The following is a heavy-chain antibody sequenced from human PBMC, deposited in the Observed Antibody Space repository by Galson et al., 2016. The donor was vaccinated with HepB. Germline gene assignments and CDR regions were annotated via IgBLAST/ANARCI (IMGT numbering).Heavy chain of an antibody. Sequence: SLRLSCAASGFTFFAYGMHWVRQAPGKGLEWVAVIWYDGSNKYCADSVKGRFTISRDNSKNILFLQMNSLRPEDTAIYYCAKPQGIGWEVSFYYYYYGLDGWGPGTTVTVSS. D-gene: IGHD6-19*01. CDR3: AKPQGIGWEVSFYYYYYGLDG. V-gene: IGHV3-33*06. J-gene: IGHJ6*02. CDR1: GFTFFAYG. CDR2: IWYDGSNK.